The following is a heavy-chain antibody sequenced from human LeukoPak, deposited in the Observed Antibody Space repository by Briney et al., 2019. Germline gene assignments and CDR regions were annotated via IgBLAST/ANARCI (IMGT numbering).Heavy chain of an antibody. V-gene: IGHV1-18*01. CDR3: ARERTYYDILTGYYTPYYFDY. Sequence: ASVKVSCKASGYTFTSYGISWVRQAPGQGLEWMGWISAYNGNTNYAQKLQGRATMTTDTSTSTAYMELRSLRSDDTAVYYCARERTYYDILTGYYTPYYFDYWGQGTLVTVSS. J-gene: IGHJ4*02. D-gene: IGHD3-9*01. CDR1: GYTFTSYG. CDR2: ISAYNGNT.